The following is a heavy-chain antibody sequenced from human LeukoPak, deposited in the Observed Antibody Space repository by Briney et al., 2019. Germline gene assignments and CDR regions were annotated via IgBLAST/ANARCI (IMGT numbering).Heavy chain of an antibody. CDR1: GFTFSSYW. Sequence: PGGSLRLSCAASGFTFSSYWMHWVRQAPGKGLVLISNINSDGSGTTYADSVKGRFTISRDNAKNTLYLQVNSLRVEDTAVYYCASGLVGGTNYWGQGTQVTVSS. J-gene: IGHJ4*02. CDR2: INSDGSGT. CDR3: ASGLVGGTNY. V-gene: IGHV3-74*01. D-gene: IGHD1-26*01.